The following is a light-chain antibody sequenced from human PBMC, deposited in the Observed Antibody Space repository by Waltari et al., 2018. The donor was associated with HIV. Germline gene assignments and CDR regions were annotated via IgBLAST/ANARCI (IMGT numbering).Light chain of an antibody. V-gene: IGLV7-46*01. CDR2: DTF. Sequence: TSGHHPYWFQQKSGQAPRTLIYDTFNKHSWTPARFSGSLLGGRAALTLSGAQPEDEAEYFCLLSFAGARPVVFGGGTNLTVL. J-gene: IGLJ2*01. CDR3: LLSFAGARPVV. CDR1: TSGHH.